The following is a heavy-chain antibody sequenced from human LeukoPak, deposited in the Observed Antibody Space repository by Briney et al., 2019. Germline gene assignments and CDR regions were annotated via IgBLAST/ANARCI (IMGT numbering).Heavy chain of an antibody. CDR2: ISYDGSNK. Sequence: GRSLRLSCAASGFTFSSYAMHWVRQAPGKGLEWVAVISYDGSNKYYADSVKGRFTISRDNSKDTLYLQMNSLRAEDTAVYYCARTPSRGIVVPAAMDYWGQGTLVTVSS. D-gene: IGHD2-2*01. J-gene: IGHJ4*02. CDR1: GFTFSSYA. CDR3: ARTPSRGIVVPAAMDY. V-gene: IGHV3-30*04.